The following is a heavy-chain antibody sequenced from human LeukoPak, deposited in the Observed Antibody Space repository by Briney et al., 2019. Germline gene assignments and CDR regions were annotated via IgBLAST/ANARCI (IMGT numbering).Heavy chain of an antibody. CDR2: IYYSGST. CDR3: VSGSYLNWFDP. V-gene: IGHV4-39*01. Sequence: PSETLSLTCTVSGGSISSSSYYWGWLRQPPGKGLEWIGSIYYSGSTYYNPSLKSRVTISVDTSKNQFSLKLSSVTAADTAVYYCVSGSYLNWFDPWGQGTLVTVSS. CDR1: GGSISSSSYY. J-gene: IGHJ5*02. D-gene: IGHD1-26*01.